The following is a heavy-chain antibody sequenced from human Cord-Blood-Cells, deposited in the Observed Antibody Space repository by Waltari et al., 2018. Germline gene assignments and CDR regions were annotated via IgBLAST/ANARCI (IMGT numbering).Heavy chain of an antibody. Sequence: QVQLVESGGGVVQPGRSLRLSCAASGFTFSSYAMHWVRQAPGKGLEWVAVISYDGSNKYYADSVKGRFTISRDNSENTLYLQMNSLRAEDTAVYYCARAQEYSSSFFDYWGQGTLVTVSS. J-gene: IGHJ4*02. V-gene: IGHV3-30-3*01. CDR2: ISYDGSNK. CDR3: ARAQEYSSSFFDY. CDR1: GFTFSSYA. D-gene: IGHD6-6*01.